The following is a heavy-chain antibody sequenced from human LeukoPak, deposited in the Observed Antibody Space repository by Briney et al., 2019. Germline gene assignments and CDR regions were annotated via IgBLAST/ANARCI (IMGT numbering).Heavy chain of an antibody. CDR2: IKQDGSEK. Sequence: GGSLRLSCAASGFTFNRNWMSWVRQAPGKGLEWVANIKQDGSEKYYVDSVKGRFTISRDNAKNSLYLQMNSLRAEDTAVYYCAREVYGDNYFDYWGQGTLVTVSS. CDR1: GFTFNRNW. J-gene: IGHJ4*02. CDR3: AREVYGDNYFDY. V-gene: IGHV3-7*05. D-gene: IGHD4-17*01.